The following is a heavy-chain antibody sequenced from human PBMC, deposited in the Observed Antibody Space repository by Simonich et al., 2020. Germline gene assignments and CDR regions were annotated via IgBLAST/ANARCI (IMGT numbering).Heavy chain of an antibody. Sequence: QLQLQESGPGLVKPSETLSLTCTVSGGSISSSSYYWGWIRQPPGKGLEWIGSIYYMGDTYNNPSLKSRVTISVDTSKNQFSLKLSSVTAADTAVYYCARQRVLMVYAIDYWGQGTLVTVSS. J-gene: IGHJ4*02. D-gene: IGHD2-8*01. CDR2: IYYMGDT. CDR3: ARQRVLMVYAIDY. CDR1: GGSISSSSYY. V-gene: IGHV4-39*01.